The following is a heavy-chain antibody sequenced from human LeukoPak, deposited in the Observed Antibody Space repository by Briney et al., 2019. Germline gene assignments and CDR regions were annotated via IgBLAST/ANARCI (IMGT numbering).Heavy chain of an antibody. CDR2: IYYSGST. D-gene: IGHD4-17*01. Sequence: SETLSLTCTVSGGSISSYYWSWIRQPPGKGLEWIGYIYYSGSTNYNPSLKSRVTISVDTSKNQFSLKLGSVTAADTAVYYCARVPYGDYDNWFDPWGQGTLVTVSS. CDR3: ARVPYGDYDNWFDP. CDR1: GGSISSYY. V-gene: IGHV4-59*01. J-gene: IGHJ5*02.